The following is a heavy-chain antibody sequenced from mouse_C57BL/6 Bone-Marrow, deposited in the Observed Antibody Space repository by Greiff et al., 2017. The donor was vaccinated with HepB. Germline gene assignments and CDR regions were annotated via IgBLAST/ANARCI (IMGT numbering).Heavy chain of an antibody. Sequence: EVKLVESGGGLVQPGGSMKLSCVASGFTFSNYWMNWVRQSPEKGLEWVAQIRLKSDNYATHYAESVKGRFTISRDDSKSSVYLQMNNLRAEDTGIYYCTGLYYYGSRFAYWGQGTLVTVSA. CDR1: GFTFSNYW. J-gene: IGHJ3*01. V-gene: IGHV6-3*01. D-gene: IGHD1-1*01. CDR3: TGLYYYGSRFAY. CDR2: IRLKSDNYAT.